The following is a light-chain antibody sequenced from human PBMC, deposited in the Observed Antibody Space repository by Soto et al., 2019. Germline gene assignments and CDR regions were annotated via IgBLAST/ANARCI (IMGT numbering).Light chain of an antibody. CDR3: QQHNSYLYT. CDR2: DAS. CDR1: QAISSA. V-gene: IGKV1-13*02. Sequence: GDTSTITRVASQAISSALASYQQKPGKPPKLLIYDASTLQSGVPSRFSGTASGTDFTLTINSLQPEDFATYYCQQHNSYLYTFGQGTKVDIK. J-gene: IGKJ2*01.